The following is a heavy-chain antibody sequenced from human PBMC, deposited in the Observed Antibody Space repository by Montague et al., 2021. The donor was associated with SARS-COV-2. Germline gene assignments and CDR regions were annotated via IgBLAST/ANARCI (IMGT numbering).Heavy chain of an antibody. J-gene: IGHJ6*02. CDR1: GGSFSGYY. D-gene: IGHD2-2*01. V-gene: IGHV4-34*01. CDR3: TREGYQVLWSDYYYYGMDV. CDR2: INHSEST. Sequence: SETLSLTCAVYGGSFSGYYWSWIRQPPGKGLEWIGEINHSESTNYNPSLKSRVTISVDTSKNQFSLKLSSVTAADTAVYYCTREGYQVLWSDYYYYGMDVWGQGTTVTVSS.